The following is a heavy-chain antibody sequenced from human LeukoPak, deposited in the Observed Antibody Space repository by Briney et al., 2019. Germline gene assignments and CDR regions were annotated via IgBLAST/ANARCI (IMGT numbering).Heavy chain of an antibody. J-gene: IGHJ4*02. Sequence: ASVKVSCKASGYTFTSYYMHWVRQAPGQGLEWMGIINPSGGSTSYAQKFQGRVTMTRDTSTSTVYMELSRLRSDDTAVYYCARVGGPVRGVIIFDYWGQGTLVTVSS. CDR1: GYTFTSYY. D-gene: IGHD3-10*01. V-gene: IGHV1-46*01. CDR2: INPSGGST. CDR3: ARVGGPVRGVIIFDY.